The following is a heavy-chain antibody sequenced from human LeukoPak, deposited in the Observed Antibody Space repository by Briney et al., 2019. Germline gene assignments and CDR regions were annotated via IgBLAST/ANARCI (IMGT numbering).Heavy chain of an antibody. CDR1: GSTFSSYA. CDR3: AKDVKVGIRYFDWLLYPEY. V-gene: IGHV3-23*01. J-gene: IGHJ4*02. D-gene: IGHD3-9*01. CDR2: ISGSGGST. Sequence: GGSLRLSCAASGSTFSSYAMSWVRQAPGKGLEWVSAISGSGGSTYYADSVKGRFTISRDNSKNTLYLQMNSLRAEDTAVYYCAKDVKVGIRYFDWLLYPEYWGQGTLVTVSS.